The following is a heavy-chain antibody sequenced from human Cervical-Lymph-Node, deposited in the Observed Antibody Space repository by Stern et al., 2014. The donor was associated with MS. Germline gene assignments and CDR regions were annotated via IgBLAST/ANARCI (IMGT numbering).Heavy chain of an antibody. V-gene: IGHV5-51*01. CDR1: GYSFTTYW. CDR2: IYPGDSDT. Sequence: EVQLVQSGAEVKKPGESLKISCKGSGYSFTTYWIGWVRQMPGKGLEWMGIIYPGDSDTKYRPHFHGQVTISADNSIRTASIQQSSLKASDTAMYYCATSAVAGVIYAEYFHHWGQGTLVTVSS. J-gene: IGHJ1*01. CDR3: ATSAVAGVIYAEYFHH. D-gene: IGHD6-19*01.